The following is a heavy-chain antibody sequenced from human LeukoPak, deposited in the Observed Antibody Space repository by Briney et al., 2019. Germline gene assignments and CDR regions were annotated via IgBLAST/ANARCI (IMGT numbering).Heavy chain of an antibody. CDR1: GFTVSSNY. Sequence: GGSLRPSCAASGFTVSSNYMSWVRQAPGKGPEWVSVIYSGGSTYYADSVKGRFTISRDNSKNTLYLQMNSLRAEDTAVYYCASTYYYSSGSYPPYYYYMDVWGKGTTVTVSS. CDR2: IYSGGST. D-gene: IGHD3-10*01. J-gene: IGHJ6*03. CDR3: ASTYYYSSGSYPPYYYYMDV. V-gene: IGHV3-53*01.